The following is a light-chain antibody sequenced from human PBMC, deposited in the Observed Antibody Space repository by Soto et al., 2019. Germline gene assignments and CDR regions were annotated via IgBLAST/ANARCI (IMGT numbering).Light chain of an antibody. J-gene: IGKJ4*01. V-gene: IGKV3-11*01. CDR1: QSVSNNY. Sequence: EIGLTQSPCTLSLSKGERATLPCRASQSVSNNYLAWYQQKPGQAPRLLIYGASNRTTGIPARFSGSGSGTDFTLTISSLQPEDFAVYYCQQRSSLFTFGGGTKVDIK. CDR2: GAS. CDR3: QQRSSLFT.